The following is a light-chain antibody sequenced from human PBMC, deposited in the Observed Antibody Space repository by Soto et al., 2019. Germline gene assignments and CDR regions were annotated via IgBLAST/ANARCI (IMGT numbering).Light chain of an antibody. CDR3: SSYTSSSSYV. V-gene: IGLV2-14*01. CDR1: SSDGGGYTY. J-gene: IGLJ1*01. CDR2: DVT. Sequence: QSALTQPASVSGSPGQSITISCTGTSSDGGGYTYVSWYQQHPDKAPKLIIYDVTNRPSGISNRFSGSKSGNTASLTISGLQAEDEADYYCSSYTSSSSYVFGTGTKLTVL.